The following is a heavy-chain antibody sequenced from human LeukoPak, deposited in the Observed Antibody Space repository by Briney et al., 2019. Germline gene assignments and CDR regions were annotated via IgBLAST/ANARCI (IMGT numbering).Heavy chain of an antibody. CDR1: GYTFTSYG. J-gene: IGHJ4*02. CDR2: ISAYNGNT. Sequence: GGSVKVSCKASGYTFTSYGISWVRQAPGQGLEWMGWISAYNGNTNYAQKLQGRVTMTTDTSTSTAYMELRSLRSDDTAVYYCARDMDDILTGYYLVAGGFDYWGQGTLVTVSS. CDR3: ARDMDDILTGYYLVAGGFDY. V-gene: IGHV1-18*01. D-gene: IGHD3-9*01.